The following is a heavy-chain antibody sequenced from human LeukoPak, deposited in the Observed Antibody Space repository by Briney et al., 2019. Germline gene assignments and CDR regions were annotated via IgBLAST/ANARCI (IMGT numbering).Heavy chain of an antibody. J-gene: IGHJ3*02. Sequence: PGGSLRLSCAASGFTFSSYGMHWVRQAPGKGLEWVAFIRYDGSNKYYADSVKGRFTISRDNSKNTLYLQMNSPRAEDTAVYYCAKDSGDFWSGYYTGIDAFDIWGQGTMVTVSS. CDR1: GFTFSSYG. CDR2: IRYDGSNK. V-gene: IGHV3-30*02. CDR3: AKDSGDFWSGYYTGIDAFDI. D-gene: IGHD3-3*01.